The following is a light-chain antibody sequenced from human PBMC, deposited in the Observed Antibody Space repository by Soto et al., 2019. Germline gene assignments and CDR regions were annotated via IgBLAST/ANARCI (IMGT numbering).Light chain of an antibody. Sequence: QSALTQPSSVSASPGQSITISCTGTSSDVGAYNYVSWYQQHPGKAPKLIIYAVNNRPSGVSNRFSGSKSGSTASLTISGLQAEDESDYYCSSYTSSSTLAYVFGTGTKVTVL. V-gene: IGLV2-14*01. CDR2: AVN. CDR3: SSYTSSSTLAYV. J-gene: IGLJ1*01. CDR1: SSDVGAYNY.